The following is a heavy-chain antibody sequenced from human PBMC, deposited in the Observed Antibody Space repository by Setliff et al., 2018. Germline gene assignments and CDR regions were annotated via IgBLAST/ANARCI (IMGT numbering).Heavy chain of an antibody. V-gene: IGHV3-23*03. Sequence: GGSLRLSCAASGFTFSPYAMSWVRQAPGKGLEWVSTIYSGDRDTFYTDSVKGRFTIFRDGSTNTLYLQMTSLRVEDTAVYYCAKPQVELRWGFESWGQGTLVTVPS. CDR2: IYSGDRDT. CDR1: GFTFSPYA. J-gene: IGHJ4*02. D-gene: IGHD3-16*01. CDR3: AKPQVELRWGFES.